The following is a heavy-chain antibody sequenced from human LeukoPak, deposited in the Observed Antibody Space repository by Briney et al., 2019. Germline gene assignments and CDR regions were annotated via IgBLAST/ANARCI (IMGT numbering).Heavy chain of an antibody. CDR3: ARDTGYSGWADAFDI. J-gene: IGHJ3*02. D-gene: IGHD5-12*01. CDR1: GFTLSSNY. CDR2: IYSGDST. Sequence: GGSLRLSCAPSGFTLSSNYRSWVRQAPGKGLGWVSVIYSGDSTYYPDSVKGRFTISRDNSKNTLYLQMNRLRAEDTAVYYCARDTGYSGWADAFDIWGQGTMVTVSS. V-gene: IGHV3-53*01.